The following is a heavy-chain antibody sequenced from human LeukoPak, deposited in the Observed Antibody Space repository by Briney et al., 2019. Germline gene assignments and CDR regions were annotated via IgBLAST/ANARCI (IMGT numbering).Heavy chain of an antibody. V-gene: IGHV4-59*01. CDR2: IYYSGST. CDR1: GGSISSYY. J-gene: IGHJ4*02. Sequence: SETLSLTCTVSGGSISSYYWSWIRQPPGKGLEWIGYIYYSGSTNYNPSLKSRVTISVDTSKNQFSLKLSSVTAADTAVYYCAREGGYPPYYFDYWGQGTLVTVSS. CDR3: AREGGYPPYYFDY. D-gene: IGHD1-26*01.